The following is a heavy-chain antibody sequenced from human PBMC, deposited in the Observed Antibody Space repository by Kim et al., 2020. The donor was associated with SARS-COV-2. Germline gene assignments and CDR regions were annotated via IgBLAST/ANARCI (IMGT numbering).Heavy chain of an antibody. CDR1: GYSFTSYW. CDR3: ARHVGYYYYYMDV. D-gene: IGHD2-15*01. J-gene: IGHJ6*03. V-gene: IGHV5-51*01. CDR2: IYPGDSDT. Sequence: GESLKISCKGSGYSFTSYWIGCVRQMPGKGLEWMGIIYPGDSDTRYSPSFQGQVTISADKSISTAYLQWSSLKASDTAMYYCARHVGYYYYYMDVWGKGTTVTVSS.